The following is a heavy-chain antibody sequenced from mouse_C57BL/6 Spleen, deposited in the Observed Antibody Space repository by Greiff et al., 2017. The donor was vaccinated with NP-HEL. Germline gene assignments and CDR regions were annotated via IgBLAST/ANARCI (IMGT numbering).Heavy chain of an antibody. CDR3: ARSGDLYWYFDV. CDR1: GYTFTSYW. D-gene: IGHD3-1*01. CDR2: IDPSDSET. J-gene: IGHJ1*03. Sequence: QVQLQQSGAELVRPGSSVKLSCKASGYTFTSYWMHWVKQRPIQGLEWIGNIDPSDSETHYNQKFKDKATLTVDKSSSTAYMQLSSLTSEDSAVYYCARSGDLYWYFDVWGTGTTVTVSS. V-gene: IGHV1-52*01.